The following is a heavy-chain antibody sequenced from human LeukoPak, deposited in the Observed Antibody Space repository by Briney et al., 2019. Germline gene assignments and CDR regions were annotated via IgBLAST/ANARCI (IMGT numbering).Heavy chain of an antibody. J-gene: IGHJ4*02. Sequence: PGGSLRLSCAASGFTLSNYGMHWVRQAPGKGLEWVTFMRYDGTSKYYVDFLKGRFTISRDNSKNTLYLQMNSLRAEDTAVYYCAKEYCSSTSCFPGDYWGQGTLVTVSS. CDR3: AKEYCSSTSCFPGDY. CDR2: MRYDGTSK. V-gene: IGHV3-30*02. D-gene: IGHD2-2*01. CDR1: GFTLSNYG.